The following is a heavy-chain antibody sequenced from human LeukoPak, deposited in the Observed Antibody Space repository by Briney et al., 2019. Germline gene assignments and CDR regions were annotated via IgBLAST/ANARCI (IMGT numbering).Heavy chain of an antibody. Sequence: PSETLSLTCAVYGGSFSDYYWSWVRQPPGKGLEWIGEMNDSPSASYNPSLKSRVTISVDTSKNQFSLKLTSVTAADTAVYYCARISPLPLSRLWFDPWGQGTLVTVSS. CDR2: MNDSPSA. J-gene: IGHJ5*02. V-gene: IGHV4-34*01. CDR1: GGSFSDYY. CDR3: ARISPLPLSRLWFDP. D-gene: IGHD2/OR15-2a*01.